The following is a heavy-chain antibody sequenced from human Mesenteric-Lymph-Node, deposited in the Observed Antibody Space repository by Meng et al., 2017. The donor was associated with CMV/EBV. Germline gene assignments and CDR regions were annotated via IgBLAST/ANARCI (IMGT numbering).Heavy chain of an antibody. CDR1: GFTFSTYK. Sequence: GGSLRLSCAASGFTFSTYKMHWVRQAPGKGLEWVAFIRYDGNNKYYADSVKGRFTISRDNSKNTLYLQMSSLRAEDTAVYYCAKDPGYYDSNGYPYFDYWGQGTLVTVSS. CDR2: IRYDGNNK. CDR3: AKDPGYYDSNGYPYFDY. J-gene: IGHJ4*02. D-gene: IGHD3-22*01. V-gene: IGHV3-30*02.